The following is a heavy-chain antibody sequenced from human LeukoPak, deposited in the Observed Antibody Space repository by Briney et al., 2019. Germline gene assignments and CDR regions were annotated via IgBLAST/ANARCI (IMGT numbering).Heavy chain of an antibody. J-gene: IGHJ4*02. CDR3: ARDRPGGGGWYEDFDY. D-gene: IGHD6-19*01. CDR1: GGSISSYY. CDR2: IYTSGST. Sequence: PSETPSLTCTVSGGSISSYYWSWIRQPAGKGLEWIGRIYTSGSTNYNPSLKSRVTMSVDTSKNQFSLKLSSVTAADTAVYYCARDRPGGGGWYEDFDYWGQGTLVTVSS. V-gene: IGHV4-4*07.